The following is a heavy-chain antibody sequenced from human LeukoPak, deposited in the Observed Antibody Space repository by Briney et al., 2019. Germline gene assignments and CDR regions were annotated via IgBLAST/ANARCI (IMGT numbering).Heavy chain of an antibody. CDR2: INPNTGNT. CDR3: ARLVVPTAINYYYYMDV. J-gene: IGHJ6*03. Sequence: GASVKVSCKASGYTFTSYDINWVRQATGQGLEWMGWINPNTGNTGYAQKFQGRVTMTRNTSISTAYMELSSLRSDDTAIYYCARLVVPTAINYYYYMDVWGKGTTVTISS. V-gene: IGHV1-8*01. CDR1: GYTFTSYD. D-gene: IGHD2-2*01.